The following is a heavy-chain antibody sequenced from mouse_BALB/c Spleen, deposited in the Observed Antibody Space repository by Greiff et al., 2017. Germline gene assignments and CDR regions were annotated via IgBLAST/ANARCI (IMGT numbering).Heavy chain of an antibody. D-gene: IGHD2-14*01. V-gene: IGHV5-9-1*01. CDR1: GFTFSSYA. Sequence: EVMLVESGGGLVKPGGSLKLSCAASGFTFSSYAMSWVRQTPEKRLEWVATISSGGSYTYYPDSVKGRFTISSDNAKNTLYLQMSSLRSEDTALYYCARSEVRRYWYFEVRGAGTTVTVSS. J-gene: IGHJ1*01. CDR3: ARSEVRRYWYFEV. CDR2: ISSGGSYT.